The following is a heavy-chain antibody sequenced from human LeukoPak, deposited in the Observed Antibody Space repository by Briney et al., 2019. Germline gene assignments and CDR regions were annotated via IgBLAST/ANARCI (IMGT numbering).Heavy chain of an antibody. Sequence: GGSLRLSCAASGFTFSSYAMSWVRQAPGKGLEWVSAISGSGGSTDYAASVKAAFTISRDNSKNALYLQMNTLRAEGTAVYYCAKRCCSGGSCYSGYYFDYWGQGTLVTVSS. CDR3: AKRCCSGGSCYSGYYFDY. V-gene: IGHV3-23*01. J-gene: IGHJ4*02. CDR1: GFTFSSYA. CDR2: ISGSGGST. D-gene: IGHD2-15*01.